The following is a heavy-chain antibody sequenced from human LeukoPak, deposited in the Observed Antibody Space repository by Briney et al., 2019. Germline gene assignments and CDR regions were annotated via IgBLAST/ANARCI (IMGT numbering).Heavy chain of an antibody. D-gene: IGHD6-19*01. V-gene: IGHV3-21*01. Sequence: GGSLRLSCAASGFTFSSYSMNWVRQAPGKGLEWVSSISSSSSYINYADSVKGRFTISRDNAKNSLYLQMNSLRAEDTAVYYCARGSSPKSYFDYWGQGTLVTVSS. CDR3: ARGSSPKSYFDY. CDR2: ISSSSSYI. CDR1: GFTFSSYS. J-gene: IGHJ4*02.